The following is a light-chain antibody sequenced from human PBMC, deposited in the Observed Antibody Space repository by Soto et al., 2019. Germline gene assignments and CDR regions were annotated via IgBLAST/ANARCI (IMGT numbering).Light chain of an antibody. CDR3: HQSYSAPPT. CDR1: QGISNY. J-gene: IGKJ2*01. V-gene: IGKV1-27*01. Sequence: DIQMTQSPSSLSASVGDRVTITCRASQGISNYLAWYQQKPGKVPRLMIYAASTLHSGVPSRFSGGGSGTEFTLTISSLEPEDVATYYCHQSYSAPPTFGQGTKLDIK. CDR2: AAS.